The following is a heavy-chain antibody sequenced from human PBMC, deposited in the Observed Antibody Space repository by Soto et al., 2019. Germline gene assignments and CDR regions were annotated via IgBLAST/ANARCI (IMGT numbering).Heavy chain of an antibody. J-gene: IGHJ5*02. CDR2: IYYSGST. D-gene: IGHD6-13*01. Sequence: SETLSLTCTVSGGSISSGGYYWSWIRQHPGKGLEWIGYIYYSGSTYYNPSLKSRVTISVDTSKNQFSLKLSSVTAADTAVYYCARERAAAHCWFDPRGQGTLVTVSS. V-gene: IGHV4-31*03. CDR1: GGSISSGGYY. CDR3: ARERAAAHCWFDP.